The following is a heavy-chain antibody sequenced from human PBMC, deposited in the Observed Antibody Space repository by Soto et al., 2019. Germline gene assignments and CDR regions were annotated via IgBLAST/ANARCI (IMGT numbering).Heavy chain of an antibody. D-gene: IGHD5-12*01. CDR1: GGPISSGGYY. CDR2: IYYSGST. V-gene: IGHV4-31*03. J-gene: IGHJ4*02. Sequence: KTSETLSLTCTVSGGPISSGGYYWSWIRQHPGKGLEWIGYIYYSGSTYYNPSLKSRVTISVDTSKNQFSLKLSSVTAADTAVYYCARGDGYNYYFDYWGQGTLVTVSS. CDR3: ARGDGYNYYFDY.